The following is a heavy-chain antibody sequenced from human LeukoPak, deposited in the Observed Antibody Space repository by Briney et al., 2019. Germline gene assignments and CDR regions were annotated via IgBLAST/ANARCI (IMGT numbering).Heavy chain of an antibody. V-gene: IGHV1-69*13. J-gene: IGHJ4*02. CDR2: IIPIFGTA. CDR3: AREGGITGTTGVGYFDY. Sequence: ASVKVSCKASGGTFSSYAISWVRQAPGQGLEWMGGIIPIFGTANYAQKFQGRVTITADESTSTAYMELSSLRSEDTAVYYCAREGGITGTTGVGYFDYWGQGTLVTVSS. CDR1: GGTFSSYA. D-gene: IGHD1-7*01.